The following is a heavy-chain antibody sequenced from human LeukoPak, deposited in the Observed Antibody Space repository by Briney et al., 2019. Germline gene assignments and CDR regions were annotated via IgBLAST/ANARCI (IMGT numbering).Heavy chain of an antibody. V-gene: IGHV1-18*01. CDR2: ISAYNGNT. CDR1: GYTFTSYG. J-gene: IGHJ4*02. Sequence: ASVKVSCKASGYTFTSYGISWVRQAPGQGLEWMGWISAYNGNTNYAQKLQGSVTMTTDTSTSTAYMELRSLRSDDTAVYYCARSPLGYSGYVHEDYWGQGTLVTVSS. D-gene: IGHD5-12*01. CDR3: ARSPLGYSGYVHEDY.